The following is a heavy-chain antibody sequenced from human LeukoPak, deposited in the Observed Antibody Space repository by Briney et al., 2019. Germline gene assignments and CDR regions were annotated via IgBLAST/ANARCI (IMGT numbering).Heavy chain of an antibody. D-gene: IGHD6-19*01. V-gene: IGHV1-2*02. J-gene: IGHJ4*02. CDR2: INPNSGGT. CDR1: GYTFTGYY. CDR3: ARDLAVDGTNTDY. Sequence: ASVKVSCKASGYTFTGYYMHWVRQSPGQGLEWMGWINPNSGGTNYAQKFQGRVTMTRDTSISTAYMELSRLRSDDTAVYYCARDLAVDGTNTDYWGQGTLVTVSS.